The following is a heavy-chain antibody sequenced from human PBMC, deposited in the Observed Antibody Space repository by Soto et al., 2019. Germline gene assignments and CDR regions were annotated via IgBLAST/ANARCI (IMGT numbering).Heavy chain of an antibody. J-gene: IGHJ4*02. CDR2: IIPIFGTA. CDR3: ARDSGGKYYYDSSGYLYYFDY. V-gene: IGHV1-69*13. CDR1: GGTFSSYA. Sequence: GASVKVSCKASGGTFSSYAISWVRQAPGQGLEWMGGIIPIFGTANYAQKFQGRVTITADESTSTAYMELSSLRSEDTAVYYCARDSGGKYYYDSSGYLYYFDYWGQGTLVTVSS. D-gene: IGHD3-22*01.